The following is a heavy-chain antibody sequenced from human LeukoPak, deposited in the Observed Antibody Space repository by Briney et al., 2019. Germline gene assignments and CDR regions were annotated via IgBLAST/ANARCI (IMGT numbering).Heavy chain of an antibody. CDR1: GFTFSSYA. CDR3: ARGGPSYSSGWPYRKGANFDY. Sequence: GGSLRLSCAASGFTFSSYAMHWVRQAPGKGLEWVAVISYDGSNKYYADSVKGRFTISRDNSKNTLYLQMNSLRAEDTAVYYCARGGPSYSSGWPYRKGANFDYWGQGTLVTVSS. V-gene: IGHV3-30*04. J-gene: IGHJ4*02. CDR2: ISYDGSNK. D-gene: IGHD6-19*01.